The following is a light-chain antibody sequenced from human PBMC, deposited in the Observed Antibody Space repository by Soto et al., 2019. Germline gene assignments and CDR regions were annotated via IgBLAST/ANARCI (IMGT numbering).Light chain of an antibody. CDR2: WAS. CDR3: QHYYSIPWT. J-gene: IGKJ1*01. Sequence: DIVMTQSPDSLAVSLGERATINCKSSQSVLSSSNNKNCLAWYQQKPGQPPRLLIYWASTRESGVPDRFSGSGSGKYFTLTSSSLQAEDVAFYYCQHYYSIPWTFGQGTKVEIK. V-gene: IGKV4-1*01. CDR1: QSVLSSSNNKNC.